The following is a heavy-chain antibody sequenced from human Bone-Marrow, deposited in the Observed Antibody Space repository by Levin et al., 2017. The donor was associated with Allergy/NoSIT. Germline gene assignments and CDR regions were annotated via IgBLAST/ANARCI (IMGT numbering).Heavy chain of an antibody. D-gene: IGHD2-21*01. CDR3: VYSDVAFDM. Sequence: GESLKISCVGSGFTFNRHWMHWVRQAPGKEPVWVSRIDRDGSIIDYSDSVKGRFTISRDNAKNSLYLQMNNLRVEDTAVYYCVYSDVAFDMWGQGTMVTVSS. J-gene: IGHJ3*02. CDR2: IDRDGSII. V-gene: IGHV3-74*01. CDR1: GFTFNRHW.